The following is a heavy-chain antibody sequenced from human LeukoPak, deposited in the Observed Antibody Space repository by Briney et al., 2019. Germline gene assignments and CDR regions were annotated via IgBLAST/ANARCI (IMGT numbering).Heavy chain of an antibody. CDR3: ARGEFSPLLLDY. J-gene: IGHJ4*02. D-gene: IGHD3-16*02. CDR2: IYSGGST. V-gene: IGHV3-53*01. CDR1: GFTISSKY. Sequence: GGSLRLSCAAPGFTISSKYMSWVRQAPGKGLEWVSVIYSGGSTYYADSVKGRFTISRDNSKNTLYLQMNSLRAEDTAVYYCARGEFSPLLLDYWGQGTLVTVSS.